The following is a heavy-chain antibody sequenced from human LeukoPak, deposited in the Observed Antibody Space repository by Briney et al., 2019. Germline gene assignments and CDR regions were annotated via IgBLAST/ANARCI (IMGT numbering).Heavy chain of an antibody. CDR2: TYYRSKWYN. V-gene: IGHV6-1*01. CDR1: GDSVSSNSAA. Sequence: SQTLSHTCAIPGDSVSSNSAAWNWIRQSPSRGLEWLGRTYYRSKWYNDYAVSVKSRITINPDTSKNQFSLQLNSVTPEDTAVYYCAREEEGYYDSSGQGSLDYWGQGTLVTVSS. D-gene: IGHD3-22*01. CDR3: AREEEGYYDSSGQGSLDY. J-gene: IGHJ4*02.